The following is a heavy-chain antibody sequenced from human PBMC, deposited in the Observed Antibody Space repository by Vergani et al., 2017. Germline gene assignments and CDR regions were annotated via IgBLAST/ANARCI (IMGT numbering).Heavy chain of an antibody. CDR3: ASGKYYSDSTSHFRGRYFDV. CDR2: IYNSGNG. D-gene: IGHD3-16*01. V-gene: IGHV4-39*01. Sequence: QLPLQESGPGLVKASETLSLTCTVSGDSIISRSYYWGWIRQPPGKGLECIGSIYNSGNGDSSSSLKSRVTISADTSKNQFSLRLTSVTAADTAVYYCASGKYYSDSTSHFRGRYFDVWGRGTLVTVPS. CDR1: GDSIISRSYY. J-gene: IGHJ2*01.